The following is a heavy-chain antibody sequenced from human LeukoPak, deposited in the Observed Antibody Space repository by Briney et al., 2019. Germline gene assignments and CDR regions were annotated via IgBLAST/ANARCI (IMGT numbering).Heavy chain of an antibody. D-gene: IGHD3-22*01. CDR3: ARHDSSGPYNAFDI. V-gene: IGHV4-39*01. Sequence: PSETLSLTCTVSGGSISSTTYYWGWIRQPPGKGLEWIGSIYHSGNIYYNPSLESRVTISVDTSKNQFSLKLSSVTAADTAVYYCARHDSSGPYNAFDIWGQGTMVTVSS. CDR2: IYHSGNI. CDR1: GGSISSTTYY. J-gene: IGHJ3*02.